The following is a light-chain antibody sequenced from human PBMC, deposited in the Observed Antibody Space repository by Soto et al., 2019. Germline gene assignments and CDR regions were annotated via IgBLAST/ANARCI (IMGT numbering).Light chain of an antibody. Sequence: QAVVTQPPSVSGAPGQRVTIFCAGSSSNVGADYHVHWYQQLPGTAPRLLIYGNTNRPSGVPGRFSGSKSGTSASLAITGLQAEDEADYYCCSFALRSTLIFGGGTQLTVL. J-gene: IGLJ2*01. V-gene: IGLV1-40*01. CDR3: CSFALRSTLI. CDR2: GNT. CDR1: SSNVGADYH.